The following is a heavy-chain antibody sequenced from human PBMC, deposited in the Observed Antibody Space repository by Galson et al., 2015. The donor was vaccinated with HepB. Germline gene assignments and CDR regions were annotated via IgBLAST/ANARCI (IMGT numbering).Heavy chain of an antibody. CDR3: ARGANGGSGHDGFDV. J-gene: IGHJ3*01. Sequence: SLRLACAASGFGPNKPGMPWVRQAPGKGPEWVVVIWHDANNKFYADSVRGRFTVSRDNVNDMLYLQMDSLRAEDTAVYFCARGANGGSGHDGFDVWGQGTMVTVSS. CDR1: GFGPNKPG. V-gene: IGHV3-33*01. CDR2: IWHDANNK. D-gene: IGHD2-8*01.